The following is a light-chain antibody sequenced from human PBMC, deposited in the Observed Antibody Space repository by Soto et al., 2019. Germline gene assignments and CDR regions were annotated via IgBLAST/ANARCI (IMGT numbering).Light chain of an antibody. Sequence: DIQMTQSPSSLSASVGDRVTITCRASQSIRTYLNWYQQKPGKAPKFLIYAASTLQRGVPSRFSGSGSGTDFTLTISSLQPEDFATYYCQQTYSNPRTFGQGTRVEI. CDR2: AAS. J-gene: IGKJ1*01. CDR3: QQTYSNPRT. CDR1: QSIRTY. V-gene: IGKV1-39*01.